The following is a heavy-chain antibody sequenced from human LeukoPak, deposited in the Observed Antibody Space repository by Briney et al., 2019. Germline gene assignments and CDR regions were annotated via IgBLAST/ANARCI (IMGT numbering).Heavy chain of an antibody. CDR3: ARDLGIAARPELGTTNY. V-gene: IGHV1-46*01. CDR2: INPSGGST. D-gene: IGHD6-6*01. Sequence: ASVKVSCKASGYTFTSYYMHWVRQAPGQGLEWMGIINPSGGSTSYAQKFQGRVTMTRGTSTSTVYMELSSLRSEDTAVYYCARDLGIAARPELGTTNYWGQGTLVTVSS. CDR1: GYTFTSYY. J-gene: IGHJ4*02.